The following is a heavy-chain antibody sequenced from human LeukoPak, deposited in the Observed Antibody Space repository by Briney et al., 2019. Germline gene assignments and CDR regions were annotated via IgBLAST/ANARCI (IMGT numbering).Heavy chain of an antibody. V-gene: IGHV3-11*05. D-gene: IGHD3-10*01. CDR1: GFTFSKYY. CDR3: ARDYYGSGTQFLDY. Sequence: GGSLRLSCAASGFTFSKYYMSWVREAPGKGLEWVSYISSRSVFTNYEDSVKGRFTISRDAAKNSLYLQMNSLRADDTAVYYCARDYYGSGTQFLDYWGQGTLVTLSA. J-gene: IGHJ4*02. CDR2: ISSRSVFT.